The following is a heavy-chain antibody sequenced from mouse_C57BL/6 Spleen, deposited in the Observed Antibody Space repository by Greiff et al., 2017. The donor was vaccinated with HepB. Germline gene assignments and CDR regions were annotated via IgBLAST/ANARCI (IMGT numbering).Heavy chain of an antibody. CDR2: IYPGNSDT. Sequence: EVKLEESGPVLARPGASVKMSCKTSGYTFTSYWMHWVKQRPGQGLEWIGAIYPGNSDTSYNQKFKGKAKLTAVTSASTAYMAHSSLTNEDSAVYYCGTGDWYFDVWGTGTTVTVSS. V-gene: IGHV1-5*01. CDR1: GYTFTSYW. CDR3: GTGDWYFDV. J-gene: IGHJ1*03. D-gene: IGHD4-1*01.